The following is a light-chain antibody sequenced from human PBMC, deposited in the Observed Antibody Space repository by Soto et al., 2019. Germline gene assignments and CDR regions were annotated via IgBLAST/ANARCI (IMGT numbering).Light chain of an antibody. CDR3: QAWDSSTVV. J-gene: IGLJ2*01. V-gene: IGLV3-1*01. CDR1: KLGDKY. Sequence: SYDLTQPPSVSVSPGQTASITCSGDKLGDKYACWYQQKPGQSPVLVIYQDSKRPSGIPERFSGSNSGNTATLTISGTQAMDEADYYCQAWDSSTVVFGGGTKVTFL. CDR2: QDS.